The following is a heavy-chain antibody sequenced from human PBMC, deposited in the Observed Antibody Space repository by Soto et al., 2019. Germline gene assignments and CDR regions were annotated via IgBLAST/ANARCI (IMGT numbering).Heavy chain of an antibody. Sequence: PXESLSLSCTVTGDSIRSRSYYWGWIRQPPGKGLEWIGSIYYSGSTYNNPPLRSRVSMSIDTSKDQFSLKLKSVTAADTALYFCARKRNSVVTQAYFDLWGPGSLVTVSS. CDR3: ARKRNSVVTQAYFDL. CDR2: IYYSGST. J-gene: IGHJ4*02. V-gene: IGHV4-39*01. CDR1: GDSIRSRSYY. D-gene: IGHD2-21*02.